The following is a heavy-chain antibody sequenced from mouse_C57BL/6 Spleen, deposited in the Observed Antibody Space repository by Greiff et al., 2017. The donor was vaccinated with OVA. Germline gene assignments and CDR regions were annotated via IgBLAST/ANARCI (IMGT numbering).Heavy chain of an antibody. Sequence: QVQLQQPGAELVKPGASVKVSCKASGYTFTSYWLHWVKQRPGQGLEWIGRIHPSDSDTIYNQKFKGKATLTVDKSSSTAYMQLSSLTSEDSAVYYCAISYSNYPYFDYWGQGTTLTVSS. D-gene: IGHD2-5*01. CDR3: AISYSNYPYFDY. CDR1: GYTFTSYW. J-gene: IGHJ2*01. V-gene: IGHV1-74*01. CDR2: IHPSDSDT.